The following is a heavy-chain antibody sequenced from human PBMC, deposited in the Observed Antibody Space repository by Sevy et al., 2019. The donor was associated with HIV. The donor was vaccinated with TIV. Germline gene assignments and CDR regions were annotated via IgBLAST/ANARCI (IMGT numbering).Heavy chain of an antibody. V-gene: IGHV4-30-4*01. CDR3: AGDVHGPVDY. D-gene: IGHD4-17*01. J-gene: IGHJ4*02. CDR1: GGSVSSGDYF. CDR2: IYYGGST. Sequence: SETLSLTCTVSGGSVSSGDYFWSWIRQPPGKGLEWIGYIYYGGSTYYNPSLKSRVTISVDTSKNQFSLKLSSVTAADTAVYYCAGDVHGPVDYWGQGTLVTVSS.